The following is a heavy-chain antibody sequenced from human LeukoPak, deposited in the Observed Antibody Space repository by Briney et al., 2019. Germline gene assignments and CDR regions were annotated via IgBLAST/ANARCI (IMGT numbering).Heavy chain of an antibody. CDR3: ARDLAVSGSFTHYFDY. J-gene: IGHJ4*02. V-gene: IGHV3-30*04. D-gene: IGHD3-10*01. CDR1: GFTSSTYG. CDR2: ISYDGSKK. Sequence: PGGSLRLSCAASGFTSSTYGMHWVRRAPGKGLEWVAGISYDGSKKYYADSVRGRFTISRDNSKNTLFLQMNSLRAEDTAVYYCARDLAVSGSFTHYFDYWGQGTLVTVSS.